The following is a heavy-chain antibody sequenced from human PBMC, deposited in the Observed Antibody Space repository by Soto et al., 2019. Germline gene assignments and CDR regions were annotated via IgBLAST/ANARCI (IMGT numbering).Heavy chain of an antibody. CDR1: GFTFSSYG. CDR3: AKPTAGAIDY. CDR2: ISYDGSNK. D-gene: IGHD1-26*01. V-gene: IGHV3-30*18. J-gene: IGHJ4*02. Sequence: QVQLVESGGGVVQPGRSLRLSCAASGFTFSSYGMHWVRQAPGQGLEWVAVISYDGSNKYYADSVKGRFTISRDNSKNTLYLKMNSLRAEDTAVYYCAKPTAGAIDYWGQGTLVTVSS.